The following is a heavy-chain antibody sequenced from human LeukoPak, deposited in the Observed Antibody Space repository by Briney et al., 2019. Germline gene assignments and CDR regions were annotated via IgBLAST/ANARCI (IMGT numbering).Heavy chain of an antibody. CDR3: ARSYGSASYNIDY. CDR1: GFTFFMYT. J-gene: IGHJ4*02. V-gene: IGHV3-30*04. D-gene: IGHD3-10*01. CDR2: VSYDGSNE. Sequence: GGSLRLSCEVSGFTFFMYTMHWVRRAPGKGLEWVSLVSYDGSNEYYVDSVTGRFTISRDNSKNTLYPQMNSLRPEDTAVYYCARSYGSASYNIDYWGQGTLVTVSS.